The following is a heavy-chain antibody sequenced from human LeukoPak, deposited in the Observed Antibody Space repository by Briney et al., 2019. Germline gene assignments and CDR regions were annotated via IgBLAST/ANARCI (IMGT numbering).Heavy chain of an antibody. V-gene: IGHV1-18*01. CDR1: GYTFTSYG. CDR2: ISPYNGNT. D-gene: IGHD2-2*02. J-gene: IGHJ4*02. Sequence: ASVKVSCKASGYTFTSYGTSWVRQAPGQGLRWLGWISPYNGNTNYAQKLQGRVTMTTDTSTSTAYMELRSLRSDDTAVYYCARGTQGYCSSTSCYRPNPLDYWGQGTLVTVSS. CDR3: ARGTQGYCSSTSCYRPNPLDY.